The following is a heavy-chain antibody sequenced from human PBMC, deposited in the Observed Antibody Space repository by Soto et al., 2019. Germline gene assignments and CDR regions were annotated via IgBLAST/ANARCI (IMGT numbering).Heavy chain of an antibody. CDR1: GDTFNFYS. V-gene: IGHV1-69*02. CDR3: AGSYGSGYRAFDY. CDR2: VNPIVSMS. J-gene: IGHJ4*02. D-gene: IGHD3-10*01. Sequence: QVQLVQSGAEVKRPGSSVKVSCKASGDTFNFYSINWVRQAPGLGREWMGRVNPIVSMSNYAQKFQGRVTMTADKSTSTAYMELSSLRSEDTAIYYCAGSYGSGYRAFDYWGQGALVTVSS.